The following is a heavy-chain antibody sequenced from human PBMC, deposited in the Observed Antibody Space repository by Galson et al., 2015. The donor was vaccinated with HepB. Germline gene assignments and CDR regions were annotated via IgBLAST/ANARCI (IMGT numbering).Heavy chain of an antibody. CDR1: GFSFDTYA. D-gene: IGHD5-24*01. CDR2: ISGSGGTA. Sequence: SLRLSCAASGFSFDTYAMSWVRQAPGKGLEWVSTISGSGGTAYYADSVRGRFTISRDNSNSTLNLQMSSLRAEDTAVYYCARPEMATWAFGDFDYWGQGTLVTVSS. CDR3: ARPEMATWAFGDFDY. J-gene: IGHJ4*02. V-gene: IGHV3-23*01.